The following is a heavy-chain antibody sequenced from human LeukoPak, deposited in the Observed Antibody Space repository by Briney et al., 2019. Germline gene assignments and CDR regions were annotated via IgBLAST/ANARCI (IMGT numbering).Heavy chain of an antibody. D-gene: IGHD2-2*01. CDR1: GGSISSSSYY. J-gene: IGHJ6*03. Sequence: SETLSLTRTVSGGSISSSSYYWGWIRQPPGKGLEWIGSIYYSGSTYYNPSLKSRVTLSLDTSNNQVSLRLSSVTAADTAMYYCARGGPIVVVPAAMMAMDVWGKGTTVTVSS. CDR3: ARGGPIVVVPAAMMAMDV. CDR2: IYYSGST. V-gene: IGHV4-39*07.